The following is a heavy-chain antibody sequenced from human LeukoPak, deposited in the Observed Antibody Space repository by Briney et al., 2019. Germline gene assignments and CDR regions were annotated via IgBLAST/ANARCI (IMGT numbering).Heavy chain of an antibody. CDR2: ISAYNGNT. CDR3: ARDLPERIAPDY. D-gene: IGHD6-13*01. Sequence: ASVKVSCKASGYTFTSYGISLVRQAPGQGLEWMGWISAYNGNTNYAQKLQGRVTMTTDTSTSTAYMELRSLRSDDTAVYYCARDLPERIAPDYWGEGTPVTVSS. V-gene: IGHV1-18*01. J-gene: IGHJ4*02. CDR1: GYTFTSYG.